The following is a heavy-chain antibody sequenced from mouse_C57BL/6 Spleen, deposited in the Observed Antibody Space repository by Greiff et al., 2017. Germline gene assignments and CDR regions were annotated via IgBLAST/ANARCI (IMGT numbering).Heavy chain of an antibody. J-gene: IGHJ2*01. CDR1: GYSITSGYY. CDR3: ARDGYDYDGDFDY. CDR2: ISYDGSN. D-gene: IGHD2-4*01. V-gene: IGHV3-6*01. Sequence: EVKLEESGPGLVKPSQSLSLTCSVTGYSITSGYYWNWIRQFPGNKLEWMGYISYDGSNNYNPSLKNRISITRDTSKNQFFLKLNSVTTEDTATYYCARDGYDYDGDFDYWGQGTTLTVSS.